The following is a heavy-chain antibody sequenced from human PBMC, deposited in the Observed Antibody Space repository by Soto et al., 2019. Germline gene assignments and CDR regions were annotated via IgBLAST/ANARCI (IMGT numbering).Heavy chain of an antibody. CDR2: ISTYNGNT. Sequence: QVQLVQSGAEVKKPGASVKVSCTASGYTFTTYGISWVRQAPGQGLEWLGWISTYNGNTNYAQKVQGRVTMTTDTSTATAYMELRSLTSDDTAVYSCARAAFYYDSSGKTDAFDIWGQGTMITVSS. CDR1: GYTFTTYG. V-gene: IGHV1-18*04. D-gene: IGHD3-22*01. CDR3: ARAAFYYDSSGKTDAFDI. J-gene: IGHJ3*02.